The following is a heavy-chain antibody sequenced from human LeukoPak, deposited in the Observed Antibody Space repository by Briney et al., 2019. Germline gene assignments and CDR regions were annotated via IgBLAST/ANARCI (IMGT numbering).Heavy chain of an antibody. J-gene: IGHJ6*03. V-gene: IGHV4-61*05. D-gene: IGHD6-19*01. Sequence: SETLSLTCTVSGGSISTSSYYWGWIRQPPGKGLEWIGYIYYSGSTNYNPSLKSRVTISVDTSKNQFSLKLSSVTAADTAVYYCARGPSSGWYEPYYYYMDVWGKGTTVTVSS. CDR3: ARGPSSGWYEPYYYYMDV. CDR1: GGSISTSSYY. CDR2: IYYSGST.